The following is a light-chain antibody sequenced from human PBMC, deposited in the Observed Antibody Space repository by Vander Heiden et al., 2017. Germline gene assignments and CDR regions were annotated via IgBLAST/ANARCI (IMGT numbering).Light chain of an antibody. V-gene: IGKV3-15*01. J-gene: IGKJ2*01. CDR1: QSVSSN. CDR3: QQDNLPQYT. Sequence: EIVMTQSPATLSVSPGERATLSCRASQSVSSNLAWYQQKPGQAPRLLIYGASTRATGIPARFSGSGSGTEFTLTISSLQSEDFAVYYCQQDNLPQYTFGQGTKLEIK. CDR2: GAS.